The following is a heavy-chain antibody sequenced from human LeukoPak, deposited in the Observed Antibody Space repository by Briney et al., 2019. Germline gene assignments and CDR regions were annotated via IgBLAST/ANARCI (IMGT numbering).Heavy chain of an antibody. Sequence: SETLSLTCTVSGGSISSYYWSWIRQPPGKGLEWIGYIYYSGSTNYNPSLKSRVTISVDTSKNQFSLKLTSVTAADTAVYYCARESRSSGFDYWGQGTLVTVSS. D-gene: IGHD6-6*01. V-gene: IGHV4-59*01. CDR2: IYYSGST. CDR1: GGSISSYY. CDR3: ARESRSSGFDY. J-gene: IGHJ4*02.